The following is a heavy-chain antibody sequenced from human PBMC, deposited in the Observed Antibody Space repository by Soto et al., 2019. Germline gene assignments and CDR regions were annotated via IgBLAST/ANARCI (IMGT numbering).Heavy chain of an antibody. V-gene: IGHV3-30*02. CDR1: GFTFSSYG. Sequence: GGSLRLSCAASGFTFSSYGMHWVRQAPGKGLEWVAVIWYDGSNKYYADSVKGRFTISRDNSKNTLYLQMNSLRAEDTAVYYCAKDSGDGYGMDVWGQGTTVTVSS. CDR2: IWYDGSNK. J-gene: IGHJ6*02. D-gene: IGHD2-21*02. CDR3: AKDSGDGYGMDV.